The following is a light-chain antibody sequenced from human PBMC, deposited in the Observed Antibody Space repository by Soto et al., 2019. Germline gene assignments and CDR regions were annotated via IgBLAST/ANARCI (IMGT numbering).Light chain of an antibody. V-gene: IGKV1-39*01. CDR2: GAS. Sequence: DIQMTQSPSSLSASVGDRVTITCRASQTISTYLNWYQQKPGKGPKLLIYGASSLQSGVPSRFSGSGSGTDFTLPISSLQPEEFATYFCQQSYSSPLYTFGQGTKLEI. CDR3: QQSYSSPLYT. J-gene: IGKJ2*01. CDR1: QTISTY.